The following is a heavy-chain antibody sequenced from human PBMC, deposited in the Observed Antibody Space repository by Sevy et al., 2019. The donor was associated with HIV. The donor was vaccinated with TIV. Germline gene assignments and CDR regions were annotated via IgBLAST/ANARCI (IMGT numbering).Heavy chain of an antibody. CDR2: IYYSGRT. J-gene: IGHJ5*02. V-gene: IGHV4-30-4*01. Sequence: SETLSLTCTVSGGSISSGDYYWSWIRQPPGKGLVWIGYIYYSGRTYYNPSLKSRVTISVDTAKNQLSLKLSSVTAADTAVYYCARVGGTTPNYEGVWFDPWGQGTLVTVSS. D-gene: IGHD1-7*01. CDR3: ARVGGTTPNYEGVWFDP. CDR1: GGSISSGDYY.